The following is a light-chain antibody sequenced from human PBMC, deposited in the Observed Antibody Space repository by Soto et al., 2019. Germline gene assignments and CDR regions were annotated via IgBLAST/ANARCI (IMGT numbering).Light chain of an antibody. V-gene: IGKV3-11*01. CDR1: QSVSSY. CDR3: QQRSKWPPT. J-gene: IGKJ1*01. CDR2: GAS. Sequence: EIVLTQSPATLSLSPGERATLSCRASQSVSSYLVWYQQKPGQAPRLLISGASNRATGIPARFSGSGSGTDFTLTISSLEPEDFAVYYCQQRSKWPPTFGQGTKVDIK.